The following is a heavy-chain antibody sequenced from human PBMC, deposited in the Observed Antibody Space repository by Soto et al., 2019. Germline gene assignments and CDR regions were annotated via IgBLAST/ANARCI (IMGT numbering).Heavy chain of an antibody. J-gene: IGHJ6*02. CDR2: ISAYNGNT. D-gene: IGHD4-17*01. CDR3: ARALAMTTVTTYGMDV. V-gene: IGHV1-18*01. Sequence: GASVKVSCKASGYTFTSYGISWVRQAPGQGLEWMGWISAYNGNTNYAQKLQGRVTMTTDTSTSTAYMELRSLRSDDTAVYYCARALAMTTVTTYGMDVWGQGTTVTVSS. CDR1: GYTFTSYG.